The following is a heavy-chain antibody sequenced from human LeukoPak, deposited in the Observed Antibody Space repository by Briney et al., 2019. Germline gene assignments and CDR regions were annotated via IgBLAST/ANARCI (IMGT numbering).Heavy chain of an antibody. J-gene: IGHJ6*03. CDR1: GGSFSGYY. CDR2: INHSGST. Sequence: PSETLSLTCAVYGGSFSGYYWSWIRQPPGKGLEWIREINHSGSTNYNPSLKSRVTISVDTSKNQFSLKLSSVTAADTAVYYCARSGPGYIRLGFYYYYYYMDVWGTGTTVTVSS. D-gene: IGHD2-2*02. CDR3: ARSGPGYIRLGFYYYYYYMDV. V-gene: IGHV4-34*01.